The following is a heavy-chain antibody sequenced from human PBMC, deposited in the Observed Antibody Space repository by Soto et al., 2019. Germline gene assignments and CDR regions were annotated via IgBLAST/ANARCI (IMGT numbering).Heavy chain of an antibody. CDR3: ARTFSGNSGFDL. D-gene: IGHD1-1*01. CDR2: IYHTGST. Sequence: SGTLSLTCNVSGASISSGGYYWTWIRQHPEKGLVWIGYIYHTGSTFYNPSLQSRLSISVDTSENQFSLRLTSVTAADAAVYFCARTFSGNSGFDLWAQGTLVTVSS. V-gene: IGHV4-31*03. J-gene: IGHJ1*01. CDR1: GASISSGGYY.